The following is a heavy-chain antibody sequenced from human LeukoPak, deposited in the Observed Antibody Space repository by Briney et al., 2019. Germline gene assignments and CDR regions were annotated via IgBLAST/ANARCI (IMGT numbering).Heavy chain of an antibody. CDR1: GGSISSYH. CDR3: ARVPPEYYYDSSGPFDY. D-gene: IGHD3-22*01. Sequence: PSETLSLTCTVSGGSISSYHWSWIRQPAEKGLEWIGRVHTSGNTNFSPSLKSRVTMSVDTSKNQFSLKLSSVTAADTAVYYCARVPPEYYYDSSGPFDYWGQGTLVTVSS. V-gene: IGHV4-4*07. CDR2: VHTSGNT. J-gene: IGHJ4*02.